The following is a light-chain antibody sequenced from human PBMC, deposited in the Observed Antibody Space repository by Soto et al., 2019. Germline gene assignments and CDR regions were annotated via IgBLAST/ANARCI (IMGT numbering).Light chain of an antibody. CDR3: QQYYSTSSIT. CDR2: WAS. Sequence: DIWMTQSPASLAVSLSERATINCKANQSVLDSSNNRNYLAWYQQKPGQPPKLLIYWASTRESGVPGRFRGSGSGTDFTLTINSLQAEDVAVYYCQQYYSTSSITFGQGTRLETK. J-gene: IGKJ5*01. CDR1: QSVLDSSNNRNY. V-gene: IGKV4-1*01.